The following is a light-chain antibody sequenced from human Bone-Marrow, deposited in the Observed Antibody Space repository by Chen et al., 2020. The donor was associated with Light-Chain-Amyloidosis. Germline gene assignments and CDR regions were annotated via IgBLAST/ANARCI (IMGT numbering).Light chain of an antibody. J-gene: IGLJ2*01. CDR2: RDT. CDR1: DLPKKY. CDR3: QSADSSGTYEVI. V-gene: IGLV3-25*03. Sequence: SSELTQPPSVSVSPGQTARITCSGDDLPKKYAYWYQQKPGQAPVLVIHRDTERPSGISERVSGSSSGTTATLTISGVQAEDEADYHCQSADSSGTYEVIFGGGTKLTVL.